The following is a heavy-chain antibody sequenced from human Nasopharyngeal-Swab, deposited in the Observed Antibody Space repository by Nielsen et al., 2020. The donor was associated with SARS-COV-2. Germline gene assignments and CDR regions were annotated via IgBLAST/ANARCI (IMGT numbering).Heavy chain of an antibody. CDR1: GYTFTSYY. Sequence: GESLKISCKASGYTFTSYYMHWVRQAPGQGLEWMGWINTNTGNPTYAQGFTGRFVFSLDTSVSTAYLQISSLKAEDTAVYYCARDRFSYYYDSSGYFDAFDIWGQGTMVTVSS. D-gene: IGHD3-22*01. CDR2: INTNTGNP. V-gene: IGHV7-4-1*02. CDR3: ARDRFSYYYDSSGYFDAFDI. J-gene: IGHJ3*02.